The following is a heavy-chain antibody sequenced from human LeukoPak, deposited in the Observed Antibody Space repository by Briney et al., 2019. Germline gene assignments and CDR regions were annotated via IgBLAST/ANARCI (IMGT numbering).Heavy chain of an antibody. CDR3: ARRSGRRYEY. Sequence: GGSLRLSCAASGFTFGSYEMNWVRHAPGKGLEWVSHISGGGEFTVYPDAVKGRFTISRDNAKNSLYLQMNSLRVDDTGVYYCARRSGRRYEYWGQGVLVTVSP. J-gene: IGHJ4*02. D-gene: IGHD5-24*01. CDR1: GFTFGSYE. CDR2: ISGGGEFT. V-gene: IGHV3-48*03.